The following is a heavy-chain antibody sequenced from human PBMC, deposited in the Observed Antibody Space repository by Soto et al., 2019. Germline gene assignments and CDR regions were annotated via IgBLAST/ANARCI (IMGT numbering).Heavy chain of an antibody. CDR1: GYTFTGYY. D-gene: IGHD6-6*01. J-gene: IGHJ6*03. CDR2: INPNSGGT. V-gene: IGHV1-2*04. CDR3: ARSYSSSSGHYYYYMDV. Sequence: ASVKVSCTASGYTFTGYYMHWVRQAPGQGLEWMGWINPNSGGTNYAQKFQGWVTMTRDTSISTAYMELSRLRSDDTAVYYCARSYSSSSGHYYYYMDVWGKGTTVTVSS.